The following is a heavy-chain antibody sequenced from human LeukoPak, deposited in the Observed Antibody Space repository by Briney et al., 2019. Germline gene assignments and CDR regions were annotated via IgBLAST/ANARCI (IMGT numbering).Heavy chain of an antibody. J-gene: IGHJ4*02. CDR2: IWYDGSQK. Sequence: GGSLRLSCAASGFTFSNYGMHWVRQAPGKGLEWVAIIWYDGSQKHYADSVKGRFTISRDNSKNTLYLQMNSLRAEDTAVYYCAREQGDYWGQGTLVTVSS. CDR3: AREQGDY. CDR1: GFTFSNYG. V-gene: IGHV3-33*01.